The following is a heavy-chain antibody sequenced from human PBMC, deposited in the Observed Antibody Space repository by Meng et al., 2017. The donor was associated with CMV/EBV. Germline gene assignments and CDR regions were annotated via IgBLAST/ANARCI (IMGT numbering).Heavy chain of an antibody. CDR2: IRYDGSNK. J-gene: IGHJ6*02. Sequence: GGSLRLSCAASGFTFSSYGMHWVRQAPGKGLEWVAFIRYDGSNKYYADSVKGRFTISRDNSKNTLYLQMNSLRAEDTAVYYCARDRGGYCSSTSCYTYYYYGMDVWGQGTTVTVSS. CDR1: GFTFSSYG. D-gene: IGHD2-2*02. V-gene: IGHV3-30*02. CDR3: ARDRGGYCSSTSCYTYYYYGMDV.